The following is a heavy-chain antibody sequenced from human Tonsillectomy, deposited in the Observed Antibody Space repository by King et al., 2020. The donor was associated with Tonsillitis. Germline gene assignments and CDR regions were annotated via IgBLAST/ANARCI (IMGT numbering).Heavy chain of an antibody. CDR2: ISYDGSNK. V-gene: IGHV3-33*05. CDR3: ARAVPYDSSDYYLGPCDY. D-gene: IGHD3-22*01. CDR1: EFTFSSYG. J-gene: IGHJ4*02. Sequence: VQLVESGGGVVQPGRSLRLSCAASEFTFSSYGMHWVRQAPGKGLEWVAVISYDGSNKYYTDSVKGRFTISRDNSKNTLYLQMNSLKAEDTAVYYCARAVPYDSSDYYLGPCDYWGQGTLVTVSS.